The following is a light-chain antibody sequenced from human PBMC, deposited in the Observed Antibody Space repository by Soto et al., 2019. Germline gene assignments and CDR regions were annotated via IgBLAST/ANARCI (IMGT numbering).Light chain of an antibody. J-gene: IGKJ3*01. V-gene: IGKV1-27*01. CDR3: QKYNSAPFT. Sequence: DIQMTQSPSSLSASVGDRVTITCRASQGIFDYVAWYQQKPGKVPKLLVFGASTLQSGVPSRFSGSGSGTDFTITISSMQLEDVATYYCQKYNSAPFTFGPGTKVDIK. CDR2: GAS. CDR1: QGIFDY.